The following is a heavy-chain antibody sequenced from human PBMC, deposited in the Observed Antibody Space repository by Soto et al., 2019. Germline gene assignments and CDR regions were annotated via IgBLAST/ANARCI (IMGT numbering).Heavy chain of an antibody. D-gene: IGHD2-2*01. CDR1: GFTFSSYW. Sequence: GSLRLSCAASGFTFSSYWMHWVRQAPGKGLVWVSRINSDGSSTSYADSVKGRFTISRDNAKNTLYLQMNSLRAEDTAVYYCAREPSPLYYYYYYMDVWGKGTTVTGSS. CDR2: INSDGSST. J-gene: IGHJ6*03. V-gene: IGHV3-74*01. CDR3: AREPSPLYYYYYYMDV.